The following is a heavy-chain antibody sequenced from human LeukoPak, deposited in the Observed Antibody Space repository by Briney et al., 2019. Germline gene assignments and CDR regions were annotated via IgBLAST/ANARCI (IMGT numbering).Heavy chain of an antibody. CDR2: VNWNGGST. CDR3: ARDSNYYGSGSYYNG. D-gene: IGHD3-10*01. J-gene: IGHJ4*02. CDR1: GFTFDDYG. Sequence: GGSLRLSCAASGFTFDDYGMNWVRQPPGKGLEWVSGVNWNGGSTGYADSVKGRFTVSRDNAKNSLYLQMNSLRAEDTALYYCARDSNYYGSGSYYNGWGQGTLVTVSS. V-gene: IGHV3-20*04.